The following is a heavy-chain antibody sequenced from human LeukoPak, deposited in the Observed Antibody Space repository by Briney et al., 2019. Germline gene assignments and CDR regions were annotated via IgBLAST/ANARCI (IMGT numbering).Heavy chain of an antibody. CDR3: ARQRRDYGDYYYYGMDV. J-gene: IGHJ6*02. CDR1: GYTFTSYG. CDR2: ISAYNGNT. D-gene: IGHD4-17*01. Sequence: GATVKVSRKASGYTFTSYGISWVRQAPRQGLEWMGWISAYNGNTNYAQNLQGRVTMTTDTSTSTAYMELRSLRSDDTAVYYCARQRRDYGDYYYYGMDVWGQGTTVTVSS. V-gene: IGHV1-18*01.